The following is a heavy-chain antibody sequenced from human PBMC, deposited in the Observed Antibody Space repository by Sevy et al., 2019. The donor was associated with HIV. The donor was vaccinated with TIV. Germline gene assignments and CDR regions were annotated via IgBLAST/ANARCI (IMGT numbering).Heavy chain of an antibody. Sequence: VSVNVSCKAAGYNFTSYYIHWVRQAPGQGLEWMGIITPSGGTTTYSQKFQGRVTMTSDTSTSTVYMELSSLRYDDTAVYYCTRVRSFGFEYWGQGTLVTVSS. V-gene: IGHV1-46*01. CDR2: ITPSGGTT. D-gene: IGHD3-16*01. CDR1: GYNFTSYY. J-gene: IGHJ4*02. CDR3: TRVRSFGFEY.